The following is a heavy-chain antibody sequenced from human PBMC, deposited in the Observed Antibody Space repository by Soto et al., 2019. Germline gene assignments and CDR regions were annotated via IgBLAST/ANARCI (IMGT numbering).Heavy chain of an antibody. D-gene: IGHD5-18*01. V-gene: IGHV1-69*01. CDR2: IIPIFGTA. J-gene: IGHJ4*02. CDR3: ARDPHFWDTAMAPLDY. Sequence: QVQLVQSGAEVKKPGSSVKVSCKASGGTFSSYAISWVRQAPGQGLEWMGGIIPIFGTANYAQKFQGRVTITADESTSTAYMELSRLRSEDTAVYYCARDPHFWDTAMAPLDYWGQGTLVTVSS. CDR1: GGTFSSYA.